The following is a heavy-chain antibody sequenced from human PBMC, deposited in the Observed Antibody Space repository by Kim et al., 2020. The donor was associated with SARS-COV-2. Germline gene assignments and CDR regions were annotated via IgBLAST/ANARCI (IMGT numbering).Heavy chain of an antibody. J-gene: IGHJ1*01. D-gene: IGHD6-19*01. Sequence: GGSLRLSCAASGFTFSSYAMSWVRQAPGKGLEWVSAISGSGGSTYYADSVKGRFTISRDNSKNTLYLQMNSLRAEDTAVYYCAKFVDSSGWDVGAEYFQHWGQGTLVTVSS. CDR3: AKFVDSSGWDVGAEYFQH. CDR2: ISGSGGST. CDR1: GFTFSSYA. V-gene: IGHV3-23*01.